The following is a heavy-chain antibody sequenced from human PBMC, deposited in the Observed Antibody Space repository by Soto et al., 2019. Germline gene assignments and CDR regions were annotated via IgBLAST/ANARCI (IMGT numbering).Heavy chain of an antibody. CDR2: VYNDGSA. D-gene: IGHD3-22*01. CDR1: GVSISSGNW. J-gene: IGHJ4*02. V-gene: IGHV4-4*02. Sequence: SETLSLTCDVSGVSISSGNWWSWVRQPPGKGLEWIAEVYNDGSANYHPSLESRATISVDRSKNQFSLRLSSVTAADTGKYYCARLAYDSRLNYLYFDHWGQGTLVTVSS. CDR3: ARLAYDSRLNYLYFDH.